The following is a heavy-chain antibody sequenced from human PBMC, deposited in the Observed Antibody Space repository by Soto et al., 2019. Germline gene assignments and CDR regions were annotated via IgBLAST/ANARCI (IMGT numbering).Heavy chain of an antibody. D-gene: IGHD3-16*01. CDR2: ISGTGGAT. CDR3: AKARGSTAYYCMDV. V-gene: IGHV3-23*01. CDR1: GFAFSTYA. J-gene: IGHJ6*03. Sequence: PGGSLSLSCAASGFAFSTYAMSWVRQAPGKGPEWISAISGTGGATYYADSVKGRFTVSRDNSENTLYLQMNSLRAEDMAVYYCAKARGSTAYYCMDVWGKGTTVTVSS.